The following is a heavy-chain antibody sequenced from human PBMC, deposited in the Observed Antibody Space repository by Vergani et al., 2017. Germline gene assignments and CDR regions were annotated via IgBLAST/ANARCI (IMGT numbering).Heavy chain of an antibody. CDR3: ARIVVVVPAPVQGAFDI. J-gene: IGHJ3*02. D-gene: IGHD2-2*01. Sequence: QVQLVQSGAEVKKPGASVKVSCKASGYTFTSYAMHWVRQAPGQRLEWMGWINAGNGNTKYSQKFQGRVTITRDTSASTAYMELSSLRSEDTAVYYCARIVVVVPAPVQGAFDIWGQGTMVTVSS. CDR2: INAGNGNT. CDR1: GYTFTSYA. V-gene: IGHV1-3*01.